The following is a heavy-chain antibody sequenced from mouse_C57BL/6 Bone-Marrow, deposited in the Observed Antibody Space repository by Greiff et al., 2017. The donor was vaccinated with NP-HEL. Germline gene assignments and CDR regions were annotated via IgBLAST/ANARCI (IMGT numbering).Heavy chain of an antibody. CDR3: ARDDYDAYYYAMDY. Sequence: QVQLQQPGAELVLPGASVKLSCKASGYTFTSYWMHWVKQRPGQGLEWIGEIDPSDSYSNYNHKFKGKSTLTVDKSSSTAYMQLRSLTSEDSAVYYCARDDYDAYYYAMDYWGQGTSVTVSS. CDR2: IDPSDSYS. J-gene: IGHJ4*01. D-gene: IGHD2-4*01. V-gene: IGHV1-69*01. CDR1: GYTFTSYW.